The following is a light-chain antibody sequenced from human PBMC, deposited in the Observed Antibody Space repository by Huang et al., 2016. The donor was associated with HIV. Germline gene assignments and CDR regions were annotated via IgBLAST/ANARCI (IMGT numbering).Light chain of an antibody. Sequence: DIVMTQSPLSLSVTPGEPASISCRSSRSLLHPFVYNCLHWYVQRPGQSPQLLLSLGSDRDSGVPDRFSGSGSGTDFTLRISSVESGDVGVYYCMQTLQTPFTFGPGTKVHLK. J-gene: IGKJ3*01. CDR3: MQTLQTPFT. CDR2: LGS. CDR1: RSLLHPFVYNC. V-gene: IGKV2-28*01.